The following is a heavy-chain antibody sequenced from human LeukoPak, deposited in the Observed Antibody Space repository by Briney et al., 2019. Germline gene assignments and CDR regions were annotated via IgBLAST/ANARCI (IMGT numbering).Heavy chain of an antibody. Sequence: GGSLRLSCAASGFPFSTYGMHWVRQAPGKGLEWVSNISSSGSNIYYADSVKGRFIISRDNAKNSLHLQMNSLRAEDTAVYYCARETYSYDSSGNSPFDYWGQGTLVTVSS. J-gene: IGHJ4*02. D-gene: IGHD3-22*01. V-gene: IGHV3-48*04. CDR2: ISSSGSNI. CDR1: GFPFSTYG. CDR3: ARETYSYDSSGNSPFDY.